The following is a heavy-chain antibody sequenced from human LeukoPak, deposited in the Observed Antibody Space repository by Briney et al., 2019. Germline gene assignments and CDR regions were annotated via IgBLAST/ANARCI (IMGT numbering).Heavy chain of an antibody. V-gene: IGHV3-23*01. Sequence: GGSLRLSCAASGFTFSSYAMNWVRQAPGKGLEWVSAMSSSDDGRYYAASVRGRFTISRDTSRSTLYLQMNSLRAEDAAVYYCAKAPVTSCRGAFCYPFDYWGQGTLVTVSS. CDR3: AKAPVTSCRGAFCYPFDY. CDR1: GFTFSSYA. CDR2: MSSSDDGR. D-gene: IGHD2-15*01. J-gene: IGHJ4*02.